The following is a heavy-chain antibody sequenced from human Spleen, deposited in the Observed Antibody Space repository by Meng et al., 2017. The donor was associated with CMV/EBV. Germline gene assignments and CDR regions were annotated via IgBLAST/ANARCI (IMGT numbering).Heavy chain of an antibody. CDR1: GGSFSGYY. D-gene: IGHD3-9*01. CDR2: INHSGST. Sequence: QVTRQPWGAGLLKPSATLSLTCAVYGGSFSGYYWSWIRQPPGKGLEWIGEINHSGSTNYNPSLKSRVTISVDTSKNQFSLKLSSVTAADTAVYYCARAIDCDILTGYFGFDPWGQGTLVTASS. J-gene: IGHJ5*02. V-gene: IGHV4-34*01. CDR3: ARAIDCDILTGYFGFDP.